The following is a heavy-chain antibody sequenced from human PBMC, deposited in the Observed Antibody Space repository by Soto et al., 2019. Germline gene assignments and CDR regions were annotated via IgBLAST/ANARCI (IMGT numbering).Heavy chain of an antibody. Sequence: QVQLQESGPGLLKPSQTLSLTCTVSGGSILNGGHYWTWIRQHPGKGLEWIGKIFFSGNTHYNPALKTRLTFSVDTAKNQFSLSLTSVTAADTATYDCARDNYGRMLHYWGPGTLVTVSS. D-gene: IGHD4-17*01. V-gene: IGHV4-31*03. CDR2: IFFSGNT. CDR3: ARDNYGRMLHY. J-gene: IGHJ4*02. CDR1: GGSILNGGHY.